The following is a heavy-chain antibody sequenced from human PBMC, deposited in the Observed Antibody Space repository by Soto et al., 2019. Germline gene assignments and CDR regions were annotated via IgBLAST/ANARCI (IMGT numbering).Heavy chain of an antibody. CDR3: ARESGIAARLYYFDY. J-gene: IGHJ4*02. V-gene: IGHV4-59*01. CDR2: IYYSGST. Sequence: PSDTLSITCTVSSGSISSYYGIWILQTPGKGLEWIGYIYYSGSTNYNPSLKSRVTISVDTSKNQFSLKLSSVTAADTAVYYCARESGIAARLYYFDYWGQGTLVTVSS. CDR1: SGSISSYY. D-gene: IGHD6-6*01.